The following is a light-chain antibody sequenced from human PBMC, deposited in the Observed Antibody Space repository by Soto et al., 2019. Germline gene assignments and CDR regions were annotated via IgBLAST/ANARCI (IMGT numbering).Light chain of an antibody. CDR2: DAY. CDR3: KQRHVWPIT. V-gene: IGKV3-11*01. CDR1: QSFRGL. J-gene: IGKJ5*01. Sequence: EVVLTHSPVTLTLSPGERATLSCRSSQSFRGLLACYQQKPGQAPRLLIYDAYNRATGIPPKFSGSGSGKDFTLTISSLEPEDSAVYYCKQRHVWPITFGQGTRLE.